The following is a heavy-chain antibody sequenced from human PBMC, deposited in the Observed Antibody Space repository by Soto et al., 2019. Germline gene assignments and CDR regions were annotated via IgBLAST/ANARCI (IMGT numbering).Heavy chain of an antibody. J-gene: IGHJ5*02. CDR3: AREGLQGAVTDNWIGP. V-gene: IGHV1-3*01. CDR1: GYPFSSYD. D-gene: IGHD1-26*01. CDR2: SNVGNGNT. Sequence: QVHLVQSGAEVKKPGASVKVSCKASGYPFSSYDIHWVRQAPGQRLEWMGWSNVGNGNTKYSQNLQGRITISRDTSANTAFMELTSLRSQDTGIYYCAREGLQGAVTDNWIGPWGQGSLVTVSS.